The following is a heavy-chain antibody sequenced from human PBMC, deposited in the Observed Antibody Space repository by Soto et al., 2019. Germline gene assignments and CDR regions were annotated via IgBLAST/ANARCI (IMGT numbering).Heavy chain of an antibody. CDR2: IWYDGSNK. V-gene: IGHV3-33*01. CDR1: GFTFSSYG. CDR3: ARDQDGSFSDY. Sequence: QVQLVESGGGVVQPGRSLRLSCAASGFTFSSYGMHWVRQAPGKGLEWVAVIWYDGSNKYYADSVKGRFTISRDNSKNTLYLQMNSLRAEDTAVYYCARDQDGSFSDYWGQGTLVTVSS. D-gene: IGHD6-13*01. J-gene: IGHJ4*02.